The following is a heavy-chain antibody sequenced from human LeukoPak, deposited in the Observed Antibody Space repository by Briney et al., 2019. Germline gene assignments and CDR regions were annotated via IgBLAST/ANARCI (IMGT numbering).Heavy chain of an antibody. D-gene: IGHD3-10*02. J-gene: IGHJ5*02. CDR1: GYTFTSYY. CDR3: ARDLQIVTTDMLGGFFDP. CDR2: INPSGGST. Sequence: ASVTVSCTVSGYTFTSYYVHWVRQAPGHGLEWMGIINPSGGSTSYAEKFQGRVTMTRDTSTSTVYMELSSLRSEDTAVYYCARDLQIVTTDMLGGFFDPWGQGTLVTVSS. V-gene: IGHV1-46*01.